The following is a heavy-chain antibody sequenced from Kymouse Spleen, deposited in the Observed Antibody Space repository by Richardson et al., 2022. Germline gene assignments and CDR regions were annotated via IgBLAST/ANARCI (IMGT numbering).Heavy chain of an antibody. V-gene: IGHV4-34*01. CDR1: GGSFSGYY. CDR3: ARGSIAARRMGRWYYYYGMDV. D-gene: IGHD6-6*01. Sequence: QVQLQQWGAGLLKPSETLSLTCAVYGGSFSGYYWSWIRQPPGKGLEWIGEINHSGSTNYNPSLKSRVTISVDTSKNQFSLKLSSVTAADTAVYYCARGSIAARRMGRWYYYYGMDVWGQGTTVTVSS. J-gene: IGHJ6*02. CDR2: INHSGST.